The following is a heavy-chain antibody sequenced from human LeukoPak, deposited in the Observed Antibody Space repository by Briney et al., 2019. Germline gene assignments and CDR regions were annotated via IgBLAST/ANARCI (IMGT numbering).Heavy chain of an antibody. CDR1: GGSISSYY. CDR3: ARADSYGLYGMDV. V-gene: IGHV4-59*01. J-gene: IGHJ6*02. CDR2: IYYSGST. D-gene: IGHD5-18*01. Sequence: TSETLSLTCTVSGGSISSYYWSWIRQPPGKGLEWIGYIYYSGSTNYNPSLKSRVTISVHTSKNQFSLKLSSVTAADTAVYYCARADSYGLYGMDVWGQGTTVTVSS.